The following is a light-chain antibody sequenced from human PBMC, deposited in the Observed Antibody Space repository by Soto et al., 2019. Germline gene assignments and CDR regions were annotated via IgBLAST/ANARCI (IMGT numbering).Light chain of an antibody. J-gene: IGLJ1*01. V-gene: IGLV1-40*01. CDR3: QSYDSSRSPLYV. Sequence: QSVLTQPPSVSGAPGQRVAISCTGNSSNIGAGYDFHWYQHLPGTAPKLLIYANNNRPSGVPDRFSGSKSGTSASLAITGLQAEDEADYYCQSYDSSRSPLYVFGTGTKVTVL. CDR2: ANN. CDR1: SSNIGAGYD.